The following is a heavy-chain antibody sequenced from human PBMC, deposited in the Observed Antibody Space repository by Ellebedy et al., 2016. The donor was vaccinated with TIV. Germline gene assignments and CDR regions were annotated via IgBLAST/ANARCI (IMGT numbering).Heavy chain of an antibody. CDR2: ISAYTGNT. V-gene: IGHV1-18*01. D-gene: IGHD3-10*01. J-gene: IGHJ2*01. CDR1: GGTFSSYA. Sequence: ASVKVSCKASGGTFSSYAISWVRQAPGQGLERMGWISAYTGNTNYAQKLQGRVTMTTDTSTSTAYMELSSLRSDDTAVYYCARDLGPYLDWYFDLWGRGTLVTVSS. CDR3: ARDLGPYLDWYFDL.